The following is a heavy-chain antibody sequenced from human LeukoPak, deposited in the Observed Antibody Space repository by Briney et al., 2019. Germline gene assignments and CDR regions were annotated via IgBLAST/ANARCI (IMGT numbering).Heavy chain of an antibody. D-gene: IGHD3-3*01. CDR1: GFTFSSYA. V-gene: IGHV3-23*01. Sequence: GGSLRLSCAASGFTFSSYAMSWVRQAPGKGLEWVSAISGSGGSTYYADSVKGRFTISRDNSKNTLYLQMNSLRAEDTAVYYCAKDGTIFGVDPYYFDYWGQGTLVTVSS. J-gene: IGHJ4*02. CDR3: AKDGTIFGVDPYYFDY. CDR2: ISGSGGST.